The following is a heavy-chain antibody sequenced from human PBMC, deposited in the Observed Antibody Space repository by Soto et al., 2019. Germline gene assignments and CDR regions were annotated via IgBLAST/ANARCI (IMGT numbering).Heavy chain of an antibody. D-gene: IGHD1-20*01. CDR2: IYDSWSP. Sequence: SETLSLTCTVSGGSISSGDHCWSWIRQPPGKGLEWIGYIYDSWSPYYNPSLKSRVTISVDTSKNQFSLKLRSVTAADTAVYYCARARYNWNYYGMDVWGQGTTVTVSS. J-gene: IGHJ6*02. V-gene: IGHV4-30-4*01. CDR1: GGSISSGDHC. CDR3: ARARYNWNYYGMDV.